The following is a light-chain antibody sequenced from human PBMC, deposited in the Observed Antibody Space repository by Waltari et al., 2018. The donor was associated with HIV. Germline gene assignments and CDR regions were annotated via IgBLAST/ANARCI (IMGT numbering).Light chain of an antibody. V-gene: IGLV3-10*01. J-gene: IGLJ3*02. CDR3: YSTDTTGYERV. Sequence: YELRQPPSVSVSPGPTATITCYGDTLPKRNAYWYQQKSGQAPLLVIYDDNKRPSGIPDRFSGSTSGTMATLTVSRAQVEDVGDYYCYSTDTTGYERVFGGGTKLTVL. CDR2: DDN. CDR1: TLPKRN.